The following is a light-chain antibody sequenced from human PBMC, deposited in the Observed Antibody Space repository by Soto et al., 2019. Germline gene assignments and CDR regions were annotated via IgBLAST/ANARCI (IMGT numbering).Light chain of an antibody. V-gene: IGLV4-69*01. J-gene: IGLJ2*01. CDR1: SGHSNYA. CDR2: LNSDGSH. CDR3: QTWGSGIVV. Sequence: QPVLTQSPSASASLGASVKLTCTLSSGHSNYAIAWHQQQSEKGPRYLMKLNSDGSHSKGGGSPDRFSGSSSGAERYLTISSLQSEDEADYYCQTWGSGIVVFGGGTKLTVL.